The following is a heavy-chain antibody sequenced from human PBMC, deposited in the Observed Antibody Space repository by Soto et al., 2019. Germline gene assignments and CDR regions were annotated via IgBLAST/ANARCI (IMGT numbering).Heavy chain of an antibody. J-gene: IGHJ4*02. CDR2: VKSSGDIT. D-gene: IGHD7-27*01. CDR3: AREPPNTSLFDC. V-gene: IGHV1-46*01. Sequence: ASLKVSCKTSGYTFSTYHMHWVRLAPGQGLEWVGIVKSSGDITLYAQKFQGRVTMSKDTSTSTVYMEVSSLRSEDTAVYYCAREPPNTSLFDCWGQGTQVTVSS. CDR1: GYTFSTYH.